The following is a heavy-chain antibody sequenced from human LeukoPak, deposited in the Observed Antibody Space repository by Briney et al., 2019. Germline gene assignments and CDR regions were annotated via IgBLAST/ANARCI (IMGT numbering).Heavy chain of an antibody. CDR2: IYPGDSDT. D-gene: IGHD1-26*01. CDR3: ARGGSYWTLKQSFDY. J-gene: IGHJ4*02. CDR1: GYSFTSYW. Sequence: GESLKISCKGSGYSFTSYWIGWVRQMPGKGLEWMGIIYPGDSDTRYSPSFQGQVTISADKSISTAYLQWRSLKASDTAMYYCARGGSYWTLKQSFDYWGQGTLVTVSS. V-gene: IGHV5-51*01.